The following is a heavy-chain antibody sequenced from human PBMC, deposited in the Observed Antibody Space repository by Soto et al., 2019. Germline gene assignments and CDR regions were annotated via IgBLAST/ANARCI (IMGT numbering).Heavy chain of an antibody. V-gene: IGHV3-30*18. CDR1: GFTFSSYG. CDR3: AKDRGFGELLSLYGMDV. CDR2: ISYDGSNK. D-gene: IGHD3-10*01. Sequence: GGSLRLSCAASGFTFSSYGMHWVRQAPGKGLEWVAVISYDGSNKYYADSVKGRFTISRDNSKNTLYLQMNSLRAEDTAVYYCAKDRGFGELLSLYGMDVWGQGTTVTVSS. J-gene: IGHJ6*02.